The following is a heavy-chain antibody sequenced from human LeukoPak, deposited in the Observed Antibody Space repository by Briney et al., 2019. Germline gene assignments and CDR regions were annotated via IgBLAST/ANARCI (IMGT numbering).Heavy chain of an antibody. Sequence: GGSLRLSCAASGFTFRSFWMSWVRQAPGKGLEWVANVKQDGSDTYYADSVRGRFTISRDNAKNSVYLQMNSLRAEDTAVYYCAIGEYYHRCWGQGTLVTVSS. V-gene: IGHV3-7*01. J-gene: IGHJ4*02. CDR2: VKQDGSDT. D-gene: IGHD2/OR15-2a*01. CDR1: GFTFRSFW. CDR3: AIGEYYHRC.